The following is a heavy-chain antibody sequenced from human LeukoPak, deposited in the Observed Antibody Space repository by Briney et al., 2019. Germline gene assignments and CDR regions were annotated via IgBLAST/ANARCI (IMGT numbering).Heavy chain of an antibody. Sequence: ASVKVSCKVSGYTLTELSMHWVRQAPGKGLEWMGGFDPEDGETIYAQKFQGRVTMTEDTSTDTAYMEPSSLRSEDTAVYYCATEATARGAFDIWGQGTMVTVSS. J-gene: IGHJ3*02. V-gene: IGHV1-24*01. CDR2: FDPEDGET. CDR3: ATEATARGAFDI. D-gene: IGHD3-10*01. CDR1: GYTLTELS.